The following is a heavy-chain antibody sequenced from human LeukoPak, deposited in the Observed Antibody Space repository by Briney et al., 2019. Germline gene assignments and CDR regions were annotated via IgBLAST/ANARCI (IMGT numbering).Heavy chain of an antibody. CDR3: ASSIPYTHFDY. CDR1: GGSISSSSYY. J-gene: IGHJ4*02. Sequence: SETLSLTCTVSGGSISSSSYYWGWIRQPPGEGLEWIGSIYYSGSTYYNPSLKSRVTISVDTSKNQFSLKLSSVTAADTAVYYCASSIPYTHFDYWGQGTLVTVSS. CDR2: IYYSGST. V-gene: IGHV4-39*01. D-gene: IGHD2-2*02.